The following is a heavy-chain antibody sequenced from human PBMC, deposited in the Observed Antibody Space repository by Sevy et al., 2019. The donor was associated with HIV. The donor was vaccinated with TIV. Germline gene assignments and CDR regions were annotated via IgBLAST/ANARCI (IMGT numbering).Heavy chain of an antibody. V-gene: IGHV3-33*01. CDR2: IGYDGSNK. J-gene: IGHJ4*02. CDR3: ARDPRMYGDYLLAYFDY. D-gene: IGHD2-8*01. Sequence: GGSLRLSCAASGFTSSTYGMHWVRQAPGKGLEWVAVIGYDGSNKYYADSVRGRFTISRDNSKNTLFLQMDSLRGEDTAVYYCARDPRMYGDYLLAYFDYWGQGTLVTVSS. CDR1: GFTSSTYG.